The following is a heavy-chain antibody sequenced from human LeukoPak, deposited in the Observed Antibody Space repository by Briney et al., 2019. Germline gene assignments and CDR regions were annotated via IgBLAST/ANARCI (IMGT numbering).Heavy chain of an antibody. CDR1: GFIFGSYS. Sequence: GGSLRLSCVASGFIFGSYSMNWVRQAPGKGLGWIAYITSDESTKSYADSVKGRFTISRDNDKNSLYLHMNSLRAEDTALYYCVRGNLGGFDPWGQGTRVTVSS. V-gene: IGHV3-48*01. D-gene: IGHD1-26*01. J-gene: IGHJ5*02. CDR2: ITSDESTK. CDR3: VRGNLGGFDP.